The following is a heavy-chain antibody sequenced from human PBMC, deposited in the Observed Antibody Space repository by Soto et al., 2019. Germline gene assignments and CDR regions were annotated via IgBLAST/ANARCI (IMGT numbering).Heavy chain of an antibody. V-gene: IGHV1-3*01. Sequence: GASVKVSCKASGYTFTSYAMHWVRQAPGQRLEWMGWINAGNCNTKYSQKFQGRVTITRDTSASTAYMELSSLRSEDTAVYYCARTIVVVPAAKGELDPWGQGTLVTVSS. CDR3: ARTIVVVPAAKGELDP. CDR2: INAGNCNT. CDR1: GYTFTSYA. D-gene: IGHD2-2*01. J-gene: IGHJ5*02.